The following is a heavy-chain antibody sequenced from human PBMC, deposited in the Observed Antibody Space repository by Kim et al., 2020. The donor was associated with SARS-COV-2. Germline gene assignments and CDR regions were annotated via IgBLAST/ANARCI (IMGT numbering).Heavy chain of an antibody. J-gene: IGHJ3*02. CDR2: IYYSGST. CDR1: GGSISSSSYY. D-gene: IGHD3-22*01. V-gene: IGHV4-39*07. Sequence: SETLSLTCTVSGGSISSSSYYWGWIRQPPGKGLEWIGSIYYSGSTYYNPSLKSRVTISVDTSKNQFSLKLSSVTAADTAVYYCARICSYYYDSSGYYYLGSYAFDIWGQGTMVTVSS. CDR3: ARICSYYYDSSGYYYLGSYAFDI.